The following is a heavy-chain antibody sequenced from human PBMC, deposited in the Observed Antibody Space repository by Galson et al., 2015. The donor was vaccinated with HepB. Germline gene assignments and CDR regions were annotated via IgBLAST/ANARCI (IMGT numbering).Heavy chain of an antibody. CDR1: GCSFDDYT. J-gene: IGHJ6*02. CDR2: IDADGVST. Sequence: SLRLAGAAAGCSFDDYTMHGGRQAPGKGLERVSVIDADGVSTYYGDSVKGRFTICRDSSKNALYLQMNSLRTEDTALYFCAKDVDGGYYYSAMDVWGQGTTVTVSS. CDR3: AKDVDGGYYYSAMDV. D-gene: IGHD3-10*01. V-gene: IGHV3-43*01.